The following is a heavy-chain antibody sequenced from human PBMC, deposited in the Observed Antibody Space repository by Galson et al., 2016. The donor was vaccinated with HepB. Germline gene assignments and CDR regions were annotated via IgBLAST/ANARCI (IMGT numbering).Heavy chain of an antibody. CDR3: ASSWYHYYYGMDG. V-gene: IGHV1-2*02. CDR2: INPNSGGT. Sequence: SVKVSCKASGYTFTGYYMHWVRQAPGQGLEWMGWINPNSGGTNYAQKFQGRVTVTRDTSITTAYMELSRLRSDDTAVYYCASSWYHYYYGMDGWGQGTTVTVS. J-gene: IGHJ6*02. CDR1: GYTFTGYY. D-gene: IGHD6-13*01.